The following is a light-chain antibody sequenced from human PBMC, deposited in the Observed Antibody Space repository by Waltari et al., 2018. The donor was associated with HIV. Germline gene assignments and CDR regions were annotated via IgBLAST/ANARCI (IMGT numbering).Light chain of an antibody. J-gene: IGLJ3*02. Sequence: QSALTQTASVSGYPGQSITISCTGTNTDVGTHNYVSWYQQHPGKAPKLMIYDVTDRPSGVSDRFSGSKSGNTAYLTISGLQAEDEADYYWSAYTSSISLVVGGGTKVTVL. CDR3: SAYTSSISLV. CDR1: NTDVGTHNY. V-gene: IGLV2-14*03. CDR2: DVT.